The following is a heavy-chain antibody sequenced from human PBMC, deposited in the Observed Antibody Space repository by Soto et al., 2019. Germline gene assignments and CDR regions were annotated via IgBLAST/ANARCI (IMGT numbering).Heavy chain of an antibody. V-gene: IGHV4-31*03. CDR1: GGSITSSNYY. CDR3: ARDQGPTTEEGFDL. Sequence: QVQLQESGPGLVKPSQTLSLTCTVSGGSITSSNYYWSWIRQHPGKGLEWIGYIYYSGTTSYNPSLMSRVSISGDTSKNQFSLKLSSVTAADTAVYYCARDQGPTTEEGFDLWGRGTLVTVSS. D-gene: IGHD4-17*01. J-gene: IGHJ2*01. CDR2: IYYSGTT.